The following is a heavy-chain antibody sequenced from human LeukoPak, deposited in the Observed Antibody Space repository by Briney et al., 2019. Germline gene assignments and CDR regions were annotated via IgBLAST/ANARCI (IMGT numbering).Heavy chain of an antibody. D-gene: IGHD1-14*01. Sequence: PGGSLRLSCAASGFTFNNYAMSWVRQAPGKGLEWVSVISGSGANTYYADSVKGRFTITRDNSKNTLYLQMNSLRAEDTAVYYCANEEPHFDYWGQGTLVTVSS. CDR3: ANEEPHFDY. J-gene: IGHJ4*02. CDR1: GFTFNNYA. CDR2: ISGSGANT. V-gene: IGHV3-23*01.